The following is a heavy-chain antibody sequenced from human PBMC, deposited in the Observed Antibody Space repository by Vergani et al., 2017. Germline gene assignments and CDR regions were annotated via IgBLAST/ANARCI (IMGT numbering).Heavy chain of an antibody. CDR3: VSRRWERQEVDY. CDR2: VYARDSIT. CDR1: GYTFTDYW. V-gene: IGHV5-51*01. Sequence: EVQLVQSGAEVKKPGESLKISCEGSGYTFTDYWVGWVGQKPGKGLEWMGVVYARDSITRYSLSFEGQVTMSADKSINTAYLEWDSLRASDSAMYYCVSRRWERQEVDYWGQGTLVTV. D-gene: IGHD1-26*01. J-gene: IGHJ4*02.